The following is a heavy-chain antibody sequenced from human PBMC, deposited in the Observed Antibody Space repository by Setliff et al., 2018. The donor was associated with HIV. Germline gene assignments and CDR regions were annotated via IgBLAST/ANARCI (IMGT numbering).Heavy chain of an antibody. D-gene: IGHD2-2*01. V-gene: IGHV4-34*01. J-gene: IGHJ3*02. CDR1: GGSFSGYY. CDR3: ARTLAYHAFDI. Sequence: LSLTCAVYGGSFSGYYWSWIRQPPGEGLEWIAYIQYSERTNFNPSLKSRVTISVDTSKNQFSLKLSSVTAADTAVYYCARTLAYHAFDIWGQGTMVTVSS. CDR2: IQYSERT.